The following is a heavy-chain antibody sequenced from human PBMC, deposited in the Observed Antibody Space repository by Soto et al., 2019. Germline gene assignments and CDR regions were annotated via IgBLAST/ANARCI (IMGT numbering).Heavy chain of an antibody. CDR3: AAEGGAAAGSDAFDI. D-gene: IGHD6-13*01. Sequence: ASVKVSCKASGFTFTSSAVQWVRQARGQRLEWIGWIVVGSGNTNYAQKFQERVTITRDMSTSTAYMELSSLRSEDTAVYYCAAEGGAAAGSDAFDIWGQGTMVTVSS. CDR2: IVVGSGNT. CDR1: GFTFTSSA. J-gene: IGHJ3*02. V-gene: IGHV1-58*01.